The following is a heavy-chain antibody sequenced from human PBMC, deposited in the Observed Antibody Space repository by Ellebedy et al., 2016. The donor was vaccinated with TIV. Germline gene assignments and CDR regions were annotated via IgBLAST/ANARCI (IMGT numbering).Heavy chain of an antibody. CDR1: GGSINTYY. V-gene: IGHV4-59*01. CDR3: ARAGTSGSGWQLSLSELYFEY. J-gene: IGHJ4*02. D-gene: IGHD6-19*01. Sequence: SETLSLTCTVSGGSINTYYWSWIRQPPGKGLEWIGSIYYSGTTNYNPSLKSRVTISIDSSKNRFSLKLSSLTAADTAVYYCARAGTSGSGWQLSLSELYFEYWGQGALVTVSS. CDR2: IYYSGTT.